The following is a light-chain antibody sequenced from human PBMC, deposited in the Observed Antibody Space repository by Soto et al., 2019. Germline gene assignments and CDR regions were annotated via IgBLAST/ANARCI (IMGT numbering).Light chain of an antibody. V-gene: IGKV3-11*01. Sequence: EIVLTQSPATLSLSPGERSTLSCRASQSVSSYLAWYQQKPGQAPRLLIYDASNRATGIPARFSGSGSGTDFTLTISSLEPEDFAVYYCQQRSNWAWTFGQGTTGDIK. CDR3: QQRSNWAWT. CDR2: DAS. J-gene: IGKJ1*01. CDR1: QSVSSY.